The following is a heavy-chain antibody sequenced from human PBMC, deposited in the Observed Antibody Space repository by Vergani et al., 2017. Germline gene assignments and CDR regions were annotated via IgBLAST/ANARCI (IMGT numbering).Heavy chain of an antibody. J-gene: IGHJ4*02. Sequence: QIQLQESGPGVVKPSETLSLACTVSNASMNGFFWGWVRQPAGKGLEWMGRIFDDGATYYDPSLEGRVTMSVDVSKNQFSLKLTSLTAADTAVYFCARMSYSRAPPWWFDLWGQGTLVTVSS. CDR1: NASMNGFF. D-gene: IGHD2-21*01. CDR3: ARMSYSRAPPWWFDL. V-gene: IGHV4-4*07. CDR2: IFDDGAT.